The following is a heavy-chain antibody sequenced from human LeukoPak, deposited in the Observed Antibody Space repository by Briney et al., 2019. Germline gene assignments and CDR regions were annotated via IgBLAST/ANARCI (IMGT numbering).Heavy chain of an antibody. CDR3: AREWRGSGSFDY. V-gene: IGHV1-46*01. D-gene: IGHD3-10*01. Sequence: ASVKVSCKASGYTFTSYYMHWVRQAPGQGLEWMGIINPSGGSTSYAQKLQGRVTMTTDTSTSTAYMELRSLRSDDTAVYYCAREWRGSGSFDYWGQGTLVTVSS. CDR2: INPSGGST. J-gene: IGHJ4*02. CDR1: GYTFTSYY.